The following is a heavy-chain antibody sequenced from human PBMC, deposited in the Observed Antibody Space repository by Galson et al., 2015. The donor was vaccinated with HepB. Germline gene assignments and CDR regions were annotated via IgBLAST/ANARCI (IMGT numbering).Heavy chain of an antibody. V-gene: IGHV3-30*14. D-gene: IGHD3-16*01. CDR3: ARERGTRYFDY. Sequence: YAIHWVCQAPAKGLEWVEVMSYDGTNKYYADSVKGRFTISRDNSKNTLYLQVNSLRAEDTAVYYWARERGTRYFDYWGQGTLVTVSS. CDR1: YA. J-gene: IGHJ4*02. CDR2: MSYDGTNK.